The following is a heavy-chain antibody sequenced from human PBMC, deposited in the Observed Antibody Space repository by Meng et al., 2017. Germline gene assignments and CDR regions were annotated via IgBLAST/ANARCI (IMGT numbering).Heavy chain of an antibody. Sequence: QVQLQQSGPALVQPSQTLSLHCAISGDSVSSNSAAWNWIRQSPSRGLEWLGRTYYRSKWYNEYTVSVKSRITINPDTSKNQFSLQLNSVTPEDTAVYYCARAYCSGGSCEFDYWGQGTLVTVSS. J-gene: IGHJ4*02. V-gene: IGHV6-1*01. CDR2: TYYRSKWYN. CDR3: ARAYCSGGSCEFDY. D-gene: IGHD2-15*01. CDR1: GDSVSSNSAA.